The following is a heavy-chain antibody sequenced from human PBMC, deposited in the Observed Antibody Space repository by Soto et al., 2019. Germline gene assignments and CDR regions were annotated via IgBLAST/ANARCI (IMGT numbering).Heavy chain of an antibody. J-gene: IGHJ6*02. CDR2: ISHSGST. D-gene: IGHD3-10*01. V-gene: IGHV4-59*01. CDR3: AREARGVISGMDV. Sequence: SETLSLTCTVSGGSISDDYWSWIRQPLGKGLEWIGHISHSGSTNYTPSLKSRVTISVDTSKRQFSLKLSSVTAADTAVYYCAREARGVISGMDVWGQGTTVTVSS. CDR1: GGSISDDY.